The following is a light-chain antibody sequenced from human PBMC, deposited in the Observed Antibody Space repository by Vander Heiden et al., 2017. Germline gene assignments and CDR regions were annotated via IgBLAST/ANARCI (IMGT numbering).Light chain of an antibody. CDR3: YCAADSNLRV. CDR2: RGR. CDR1: VVARKY. V-gene: IGLV3-27*01. J-gene: IGLJ3*02. Sequence: YELTQPPSVSVSAGQTDRITCSGDVVARKYARWYQQKPGQGPLLASTRGRKRPSGIPERFSGSSSGTTASLTISGALVADAADSHCYCAADSNLRVFGGGTKLTVL.